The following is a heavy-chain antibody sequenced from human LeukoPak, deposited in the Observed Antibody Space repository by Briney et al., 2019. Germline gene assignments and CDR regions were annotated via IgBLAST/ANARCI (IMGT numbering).Heavy chain of an antibody. J-gene: IGHJ5*02. V-gene: IGHV4-30-4*01. D-gene: IGHD3-3*01. CDR1: GGSISSGDYY. Sequence: SETLSLTCTVSGGSISSGDYYWSWIRQPPGKGLEWIGYIYYSGSTYFNPSLKSRVTISADTSKNQFSLKLNSVTAADTAVYYCAKNGQSGFSFDPWGQGTLVTVSS. CDR3: AKNGQSGFSFDP. CDR2: IYYSGST.